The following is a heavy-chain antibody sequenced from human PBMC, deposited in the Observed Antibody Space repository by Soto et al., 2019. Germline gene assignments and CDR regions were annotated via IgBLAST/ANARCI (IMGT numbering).Heavy chain of an antibody. CDR2: IDVTGGAA. V-gene: IGHV3-23*01. CDR3: AKPFLAYYDFWSGHQDGSYFDY. D-gene: IGHD3-3*01. Sequence: GGSLRLSCAASSLTFKNYAMTWVRQIPGKGLEWVSSIDVTGGAATYADSVKGRFTISRDNSRDTLSLQMNGLRVEDTAVYCCAKPFLAYYDFWSGHQDGSYFDYWGQGIQVTVSS. J-gene: IGHJ4*02. CDR1: SLTFKNYA.